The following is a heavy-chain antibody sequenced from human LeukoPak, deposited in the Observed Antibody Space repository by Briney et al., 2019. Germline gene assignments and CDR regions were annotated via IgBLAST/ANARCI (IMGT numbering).Heavy chain of an antibody. CDR2: IYYSGST. V-gene: IGHV4-59*01. D-gene: IGHD2-2*01. CDR1: GGSISSYY. J-gene: IGHJ5*02. CDR3: ARGELGYCSSTSCSWFDP. Sequence: SXTLSLTCTVSGGSISSYYWSWIRQPPGKGLEWIGYIYYSGSTNYNPSLKSRVTISVDTSKNQFSLKRSSVTAADTAVYYCARGELGYCSSTSCSWFDPWGQGTLVTVSS.